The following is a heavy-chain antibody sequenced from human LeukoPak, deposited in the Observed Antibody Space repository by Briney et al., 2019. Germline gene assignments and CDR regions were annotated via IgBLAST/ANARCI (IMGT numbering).Heavy chain of an antibody. CDR2: ISAYTGRT. CDR3: ARDEFGRIGVGVY. CDR1: GYTFTAYD. D-gene: IGHD1-26*01. Sequence: SVKVSCXGSGYTFTAYDIIWVRQAPGQGLECVGLISAYTGRTEYAQKFQGRVIMTTDSATSTAYMELRSLRSDDTGVYYCARDEFGRIGVGVYWGQGTPVTVSA. V-gene: IGHV1-18*01. J-gene: IGHJ4*02.